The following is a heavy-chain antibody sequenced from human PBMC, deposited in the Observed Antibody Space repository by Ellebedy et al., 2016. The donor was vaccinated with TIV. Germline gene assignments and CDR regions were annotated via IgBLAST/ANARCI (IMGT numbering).Heavy chain of an antibody. Sequence: GESLKISCAASGLTFSSHAMSWVRQAPGKGLEWVSSLSGSGGKTYYADSVKGRFTISRDNSKNTLYLQMDSLRADDTAAYYCAKAPSAAMGPIDYWGQGTLLAVSS. CDR1: GLTFSSHA. J-gene: IGHJ4*02. CDR3: AKAPSAAMGPIDY. CDR2: LSGSGGKT. D-gene: IGHD5-18*01. V-gene: IGHV3-23*01.